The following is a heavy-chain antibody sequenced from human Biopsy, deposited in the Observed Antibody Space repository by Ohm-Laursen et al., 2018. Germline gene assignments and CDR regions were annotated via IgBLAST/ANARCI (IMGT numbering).Heavy chain of an antibody. V-gene: IGHV3-21*01. CDR1: GLTFSRYS. CDR2: ISSSSNFM. CDR3: ARVLLPAAAVHYGMDV. D-gene: IGHD2-2*01. J-gene: IGHJ6*02. Sequence: SLRLSCAASGLTFSRYSMHWVRQAPGKGLEWVSSISSSSNFMYYGDSVKGRFTISRDNAKNSLYLQMNSLRAGDTAVYYCARVLLPAAAVHYGMDVWGQGTTVTVSS.